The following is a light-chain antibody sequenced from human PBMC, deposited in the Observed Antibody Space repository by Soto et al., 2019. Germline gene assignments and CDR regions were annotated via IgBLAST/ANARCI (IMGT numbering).Light chain of an antibody. V-gene: IGKV3-20*01. Sequence: EILLTQSPGTLSLSPGERATLSCMASQSVSSSYLAWYQQKPGQAPRLLIYGASSRATGIPDRFSGSGSGTDFTLTISSLQPEDFATYYCQQSYNAPITFGQGTRLEIK. J-gene: IGKJ5*01. CDR2: GAS. CDR1: QSVSSSY. CDR3: QQSYNAPIT.